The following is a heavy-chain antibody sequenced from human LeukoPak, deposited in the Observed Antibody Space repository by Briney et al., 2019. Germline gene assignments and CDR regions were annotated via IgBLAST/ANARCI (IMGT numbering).Heavy chain of an antibody. Sequence: PSETLSLTCAVYGGSFSGYYWSWIRHPPGKGLEWRGEVIHGGGANYTPSLKSRVTMSVETSKNQFSLKLSSVTAADTAVYYCARQGSGNYYLYYLDYWGQGILVTVSS. D-gene: IGHD3-10*01. CDR2: VIHGGGA. CDR3: ARQGSGNYYLYYLDY. V-gene: IGHV4-34*12. J-gene: IGHJ4*02. CDR1: GGSFSGYY.